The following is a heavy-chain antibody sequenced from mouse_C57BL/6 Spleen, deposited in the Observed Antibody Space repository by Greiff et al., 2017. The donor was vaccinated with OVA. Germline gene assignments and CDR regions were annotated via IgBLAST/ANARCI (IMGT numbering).Heavy chain of an antibody. CDR3: ARSGYGEAWFAY. V-gene: IGHV14-2*01. CDR1: GFNIKDYY. Sequence: EVQLQQSGAELVKPGASVKLSCTASGFNIKDYYMHWVKQRTEQGLEWIGRIDPEDGETKSAPKFQGKATITADTSSNTASLQLSSLTSEDTAVYYGARSGYGEAWFAYWGQGTLVTVSA. D-gene: IGHD2-2*01. J-gene: IGHJ3*01. CDR2: IDPEDGET.